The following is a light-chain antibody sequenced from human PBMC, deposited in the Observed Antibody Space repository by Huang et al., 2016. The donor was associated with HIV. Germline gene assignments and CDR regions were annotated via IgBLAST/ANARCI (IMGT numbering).Light chain of an antibody. V-gene: IGKV1-5*03. CDR3: QQYNTSWT. Sequence: DIQMTQSPSTLSASVGDRVTITCRASQSISSWLAWYQQKPGQAPKLLISKASILQKGVPSRFSCSGAGTEFTLTISSLQPDDFATYYCQQYNTSWTFGQGTRVEIK. J-gene: IGKJ1*01. CDR1: QSISSW. CDR2: KAS.